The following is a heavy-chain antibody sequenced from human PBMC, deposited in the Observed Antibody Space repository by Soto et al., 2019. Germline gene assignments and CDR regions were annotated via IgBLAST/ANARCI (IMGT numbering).Heavy chain of an antibody. J-gene: IGHJ6*02. CDR2: ISAYNGNT. V-gene: IGHV1-18*01. CDR3: ARFPYDYVWGSYRPNGMDV. Sequence: ASVKVSCKASGYTFTSYGSSWVRQAPGQGLEWMGWISAYNGNTNYAQKLQGRVTMTTDTSTSTAYMELRSLRSDDTAVYYCARFPYDYVWGSYRPNGMDVWGQGTTVTVSS. D-gene: IGHD3-16*02. CDR1: GYTFTSYG.